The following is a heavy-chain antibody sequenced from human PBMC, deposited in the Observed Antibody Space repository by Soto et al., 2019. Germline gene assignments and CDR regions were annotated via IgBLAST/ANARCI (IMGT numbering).Heavy chain of an antibody. J-gene: IGHJ5*02. V-gene: IGHV3-64D*06. CDR2: ISSNGDST. CDR1: GFTFSMFS. CDR3: VHPRSTVQIPPT. Sequence: GGSLRLSCSASGFTFSMFSTHWVRQAPGKGLEYVSGISSNGDSTYYADSVKGRFTISRDNSKNTLYLQMSSLRAVDTAVYYCVHPRSTVQIPPTWGQGTLVTVSS. D-gene: IGHD4-17*01.